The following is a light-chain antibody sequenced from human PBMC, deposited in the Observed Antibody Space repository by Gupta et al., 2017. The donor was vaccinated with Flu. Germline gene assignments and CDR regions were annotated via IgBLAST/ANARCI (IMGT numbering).Light chain of an antibody. CDR2: NND. CDR1: STNIEGNT. CDR3: AAWDDSLNGVV. Sequence: RVTISCSGSSTNIEGNTVNWDKRLQGRAPKLLIYNNDQRASGVADQFSATRSGTSAYLAISRLQSEDEADYYCAAWDDSLNGVVFGGGTKLTVL. J-gene: IGLJ3*02. V-gene: IGLV1-44*01.